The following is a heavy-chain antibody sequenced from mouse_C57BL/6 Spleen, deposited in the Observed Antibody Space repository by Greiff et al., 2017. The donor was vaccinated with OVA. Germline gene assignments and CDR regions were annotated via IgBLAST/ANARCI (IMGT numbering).Heavy chain of an antibody. CDR2: IDPGGGET. CDR3: AIYGSFFDY. D-gene: IGHD1-1*02. CDR1: GFTFTNYY. V-gene: IGHV14-2*01. Sequence: VQLQQPGAELVKPGASVKLSCTASGFTFTNYYMPWVKQRPEQGLEWIGRIDPGGGETNYNPKFKGKATLTADTSSNTAYLQLSSLTSEDTAVYYCAIYGSFFDYWGQGTTLTVSS. J-gene: IGHJ2*01.